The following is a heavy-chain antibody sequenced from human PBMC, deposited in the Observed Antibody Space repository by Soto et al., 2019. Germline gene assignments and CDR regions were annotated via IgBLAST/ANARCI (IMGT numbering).Heavy chain of an antibody. J-gene: IGHJ4*02. CDR1: GFIFDDFA. V-gene: IGHV3-9*01. D-gene: IGHD3-3*01. CDR2: ISWNSDSI. CDR3: TKVGGLYDFWSGPLHFHL. Sequence: EAQLVESGGGLVQPGRSLRLSCAGSGFIFDDFAIHWVRQAPGKGLEWVSGISWNSDSIGYADSVKGRFTISRDNAKNSLYLQMNSLRVEDTALYYCTKVGGLYDFWSGPLHFHLWGQGTLVTVSS.